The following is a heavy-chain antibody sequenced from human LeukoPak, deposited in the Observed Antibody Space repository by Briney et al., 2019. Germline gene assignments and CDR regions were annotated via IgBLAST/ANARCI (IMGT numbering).Heavy chain of an antibody. Sequence: GGSLRLSCGASGFIYRRNWMHWVRQPRGKGLVWLSRINSDGSRTIYADSVKGRLTISRDNAKNTLYLEMNSLTVEDTAVYYCVSLTGHDAFDIWGQGTMVTVSS. CDR2: INSDGSRT. J-gene: IGHJ3*02. D-gene: IGHD2-8*02. V-gene: IGHV3-74*01. CDR1: GFIYRRNW. CDR3: VSLTGHDAFDI.